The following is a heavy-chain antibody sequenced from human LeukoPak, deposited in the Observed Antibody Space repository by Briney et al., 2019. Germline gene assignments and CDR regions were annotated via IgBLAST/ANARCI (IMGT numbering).Heavy chain of an antibody. J-gene: IGHJ4*02. D-gene: IGHD6-19*01. CDR1: GYTFTGYY. CDR2: INPNSGGT. V-gene: IGHV1-2*02. CDR3: ARVEQWLVPAYFDY. Sequence: GASVKVSCKASGYTFTGYYMHWVRQAPGQGLEWMGWINPNSGGTNYAQKFQGRVTMTRDTSISTAYMELSRLRSDDTAVYYCARVEQWLVPAYFDYWGQGTLVTVSS.